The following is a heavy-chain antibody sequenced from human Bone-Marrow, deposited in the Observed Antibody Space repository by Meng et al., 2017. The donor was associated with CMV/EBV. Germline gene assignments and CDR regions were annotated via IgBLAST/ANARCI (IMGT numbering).Heavy chain of an antibody. CDR2: ISSISSYI. J-gene: IGHJ4*02. CDR1: GFTFSSYS. D-gene: IGHD5-12*01. Sequence: AASGFTFSSYSMNWVRQAPGEGLEWVSSISSISSYIYYADSVKGRFTISRDNAKNSLYLQMNSLRAEDTAVYYCASGSGYDWSPYDYWGQGTLVTVSS. V-gene: IGHV3-21*01. CDR3: ASGSGYDWSPYDY.